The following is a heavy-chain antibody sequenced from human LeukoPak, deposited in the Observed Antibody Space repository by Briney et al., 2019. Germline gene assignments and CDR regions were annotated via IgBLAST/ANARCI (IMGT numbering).Heavy chain of an antibody. D-gene: IGHD7-27*01. CDR2: ISSSGSTI. CDR1: GFTFGDYY. CDR3: ARKKLTGDYYFDY. Sequence: PGGSLRLSCAASGFTFGDYYMSWIRQAPGKGLEWVSYISSSGSTIYYADSVKGRFTISRDNAKNSLYLQMNSLRAEDTAVYYCARKKLTGDYYFDYWGQGTLVTVSS. J-gene: IGHJ4*02. V-gene: IGHV3-11*04.